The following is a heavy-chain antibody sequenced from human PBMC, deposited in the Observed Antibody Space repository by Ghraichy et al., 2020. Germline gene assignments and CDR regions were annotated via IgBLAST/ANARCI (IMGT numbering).Heavy chain of an antibody. CDR1: GGSISSGNYY. V-gene: IGHV4-61*02. CDR3: ARDPVFYYGMDV. J-gene: IGHJ6*02. D-gene: IGHD5/OR15-5a*01. CDR2: IFTSGGT. Sequence: SETLSLTCTVSGGSISSGNYYWSWIRQPAGRGLEWLGRIFTSGGTNCNPSLKSRVTISVDTSKNQFSLKLTSVTAAYTAGYYCARDPVFYYGMDVWGQGTTVTVSS.